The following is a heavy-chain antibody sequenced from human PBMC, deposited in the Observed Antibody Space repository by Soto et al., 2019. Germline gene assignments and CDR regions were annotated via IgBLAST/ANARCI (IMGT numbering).Heavy chain of an antibody. J-gene: IGHJ4*02. CDR3: ARDVPTVTTGGPDY. D-gene: IGHD4-17*01. CDR2: ISAYNGNT. V-gene: IGHV1-18*01. Sequence: QVQLVQSGAEVKKPGASVKVSCKASGYIFTKYGISWVRQAPGQGLEWMGWISAYNGNTNYAQKLQGRVTMTTDTSTSTAYMELMSLTSDDTAVDYCARDVPTVTTGGPDYWGQGSLVTVSS. CDR1: GYIFTKYG.